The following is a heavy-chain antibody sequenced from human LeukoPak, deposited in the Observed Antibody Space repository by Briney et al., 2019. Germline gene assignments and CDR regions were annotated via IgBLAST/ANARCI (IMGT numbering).Heavy chain of an antibody. D-gene: IGHD3-3*01. V-gene: IGHV3-66*01. CDR2: IHSGGRT. Sequence: GGSLRLSCAASGFTVSSNFMSWVRQPPGKGLEWVSVIHSGGRTMYADSVRDRFTISRDTAKNTVYLQMNSLRVDDTAAYYCARPGSASGYWVHWGQGTLVTVSS. J-gene: IGHJ4*02. CDR1: GFTVSSNF. CDR3: ARPGSASGYWVH.